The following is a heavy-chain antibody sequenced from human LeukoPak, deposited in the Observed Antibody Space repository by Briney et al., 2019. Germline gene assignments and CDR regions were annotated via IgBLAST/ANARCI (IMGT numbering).Heavy chain of an antibody. Sequence: PGRSLRLSCAASGFTFSSYGMHWVRQAPGKGLEWVAVISYDGSNKYYADSVKGRFTTSRDNSKNTLYLQMNSLRAEDTAVYYCAKLTGSYPIDYWGQGTLVTVSS. CDR1: GFTFSSYG. V-gene: IGHV3-30*18. J-gene: IGHJ4*02. CDR2: ISYDGSNK. CDR3: AKLTGSYPIDY. D-gene: IGHD3-10*01.